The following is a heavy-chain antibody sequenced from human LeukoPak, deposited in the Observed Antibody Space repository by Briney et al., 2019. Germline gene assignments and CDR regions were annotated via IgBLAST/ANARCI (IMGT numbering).Heavy chain of an antibody. V-gene: IGHV3-74*01. D-gene: IGHD1-26*01. CDR2: IKSDGSNT. Sequence: GGSLRLSCAASGFTFSSYWVHWVRKAPGKGLVWVSRIKSDGSNTNYADSVKGRFTISRDNAKNTLHLQMNSLRAEDTAVYYCARDKIVGATHFDYWGQGTLVTVSS. J-gene: IGHJ4*02. CDR3: ARDKIVGATHFDY. CDR1: GFTFSSYW.